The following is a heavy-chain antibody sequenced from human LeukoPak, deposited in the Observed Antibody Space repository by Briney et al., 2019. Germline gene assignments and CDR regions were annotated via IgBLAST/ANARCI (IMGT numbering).Heavy chain of an antibody. V-gene: IGHV1-24*01. CDR1: GYTLTELS. D-gene: IGHD1-26*01. CDR2: FDPEDGET. Sequence: WASVKVSCKVSGYTLTELSMHWVRQAPGKGLEWMGGFDPEDGETIYAQKFQGRVTMTEDTSTDTAYMELSSLRSEDTAVYYCATGLVGATRIDYCGQGTLVTVSS. J-gene: IGHJ4*02. CDR3: ATGLVGATRIDY.